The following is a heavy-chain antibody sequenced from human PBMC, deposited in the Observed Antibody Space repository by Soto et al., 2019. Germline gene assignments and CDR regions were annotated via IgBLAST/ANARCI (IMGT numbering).Heavy chain of an antibody. V-gene: IGHV4-30-4*01. CDR2: IYYSGST. Sequence: QVQLQESSPGLVKPSQTLSLTCTVSGGSISSGDYYWSWIRQPPGKVLEWIGYIYYSGSTYYNPSLKSRVTISVDTSKIQCALKLSSVTAADTAVYYCARYSYGRGDAFDIWGQGTMVTVSS. J-gene: IGHJ3*02. CDR3: ARYSYGRGDAFDI. CDR1: GGSISSGDYY. D-gene: IGHD5-18*01.